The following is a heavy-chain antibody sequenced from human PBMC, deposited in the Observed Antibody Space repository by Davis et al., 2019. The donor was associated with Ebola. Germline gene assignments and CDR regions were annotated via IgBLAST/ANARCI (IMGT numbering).Heavy chain of an antibody. J-gene: IGHJ4*02. CDR1: GGSVSSGSYY. D-gene: IGHD2/OR15-2a*01. V-gene: IGHV4-61*01. CDR2: TYYSGST. CDR3: ARSPFPGGIDY. Sequence: MPSETLSLTCTVSGGSVSSGSYYWSWIRQPPGKGLEWLGYTYYSGSTNYNPSLKSRVTISVDTSKNQFSLKLSSVTATDTAVYYCARSPFPGGIDYWGQGTLVTVSS.